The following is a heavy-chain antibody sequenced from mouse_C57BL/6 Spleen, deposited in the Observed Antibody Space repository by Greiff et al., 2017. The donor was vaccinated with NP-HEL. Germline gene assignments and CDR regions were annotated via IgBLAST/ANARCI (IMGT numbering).Heavy chain of an antibody. CDR2: IRSKSSNYAT. CDR3: VRHGNYIYAFDY. J-gene: IGHJ4*01. V-gene: IGHV10-3*01. D-gene: IGHD2-1*01. CDR1: GFTFNTYA. Sequence: EVHLVESGGGLVQPKGSLKLSCAASGFTFNTYAMHWVRQAPGKGLEWVARIRSKSSNYATYSADSVKDRFTISRDDSQSKLYLQMNNLKTEDTAMYYCVRHGNYIYAFDYWGQGTSVTVSS.